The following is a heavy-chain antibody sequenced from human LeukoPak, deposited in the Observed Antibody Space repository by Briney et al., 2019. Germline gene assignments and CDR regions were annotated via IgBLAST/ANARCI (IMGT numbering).Heavy chain of an antibody. CDR2: IYSNDDK. CDR1: GFSLTISRVG. D-gene: IGHD2-2*01. Sequence: SGPTLVNPTQTLTLTCTFSGFSLTISRVGVGWIRQPPGKALEWLAVIYSNDDKRYRPSLKSRLTITKGTSKNQVVLTMTNMDPMDTATYNCARAIVVVPGGIRELDYWGQGTLVTVSS. CDR3: ARAIVVVPGGIRELDY. J-gene: IGHJ4*02. V-gene: IGHV2-5*01.